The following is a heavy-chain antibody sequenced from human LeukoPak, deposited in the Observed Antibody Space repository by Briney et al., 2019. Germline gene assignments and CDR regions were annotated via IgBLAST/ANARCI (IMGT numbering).Heavy chain of an antibody. CDR2: ISAYNGNT. Sequence: GASVKVSCKASGYTFTSYGISWVRQAPGQGLEWMGWISAYNGNTNYAQKLQGRVTMTTDTSTSTAYMELRSLRSDDTAVYYCARTNTRLRLGELSHYDYWGQGTLVTVSS. CDR1: GYTFTSYG. D-gene: IGHD3-16*01. V-gene: IGHV1-18*01. J-gene: IGHJ4*02. CDR3: ARTNTRLRLGELSHYDY.